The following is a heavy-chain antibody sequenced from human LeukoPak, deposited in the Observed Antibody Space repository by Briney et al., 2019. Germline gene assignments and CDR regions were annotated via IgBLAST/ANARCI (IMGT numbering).Heavy chain of an antibody. V-gene: IGHV3-74*03. CDR1: GFTFSNYW. CDR3: ARDGIAVAGATSDFDY. Sequence: GGSLRLSCAASGFTFSNYWIHWVRQAPGKGLVWVSRIDNAGSITTYADSVKGRFTISRDNAENTLYLQMNSLRVEDTAVYYCARDGIAVAGATSDFDYWGQGTLVTVSS. D-gene: IGHD6-19*01. J-gene: IGHJ4*02. CDR2: IDNAGSIT.